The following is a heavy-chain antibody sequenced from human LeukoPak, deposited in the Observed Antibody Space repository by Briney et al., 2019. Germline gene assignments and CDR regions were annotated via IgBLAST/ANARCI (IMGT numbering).Heavy chain of an antibody. Sequence: GASVKVSCKASGGTFSSYAISWVRQAPGQGLVWMGRIIPILGLANYAQKFQGRVTITADKSTSTAYMELSSLRSEDTAVYYCARLRGYSYGSTDYWGQGTLVTVSS. CDR2: IIPILGLA. CDR3: ARLRGYSYGSTDY. V-gene: IGHV1-69*04. J-gene: IGHJ4*02. CDR1: GGTFSSYA. D-gene: IGHD5-18*01.